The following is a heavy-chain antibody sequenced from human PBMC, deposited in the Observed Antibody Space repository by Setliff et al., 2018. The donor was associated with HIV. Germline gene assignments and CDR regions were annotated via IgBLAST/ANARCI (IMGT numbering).Heavy chain of an antibody. Sequence: VASVKVSCKVSGSTLTELSMHWVRQAPGQGLEWMGGIIPIFGSTKYAQKFQGRVTITADESTSTADMELSSLRSEDTAVYYCARGIYDFWTGYADYWGPGTLVTVSS. V-gene: IGHV1-69*13. CDR2: IIPIFGST. D-gene: IGHD3-3*01. CDR3: ARGIYDFWTGYADY. J-gene: IGHJ4*02. CDR1: GSTLTELS.